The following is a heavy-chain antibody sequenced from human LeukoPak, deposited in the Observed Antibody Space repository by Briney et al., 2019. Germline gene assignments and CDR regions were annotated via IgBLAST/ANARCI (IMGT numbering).Heavy chain of an antibody. CDR1: GGSISSYY. Sequence: SETLSLTCTVSGGSISSYYWSWIRQPAGKGLEWIGRIYTSGSTNYNPSLKSRVTMSVDTSKNQFSLKLSSVTAADTAVYYCARDFRGPDSSGAMDAFDIWGQGTMVTVSS. J-gene: IGHJ3*02. CDR3: ARDFRGPDSSGAMDAFDI. CDR2: IYTSGST. D-gene: IGHD6-19*01. V-gene: IGHV4-4*07.